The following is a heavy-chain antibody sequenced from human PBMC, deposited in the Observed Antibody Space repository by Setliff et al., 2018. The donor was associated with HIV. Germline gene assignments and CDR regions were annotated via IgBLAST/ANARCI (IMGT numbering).Heavy chain of an antibody. V-gene: IGHV4-39*01. Sequence: ETLSLTCAVSGGSVDSRDYYWGWIRQPPGKGLEWIGNILYGGTTYYTPSLKSRVSISVDTSRNQFSLRLNSVTAADTAVYYCARPTTGLGGGAAFDIWGQGTTVTVSS. D-gene: IGHD2-8*01. J-gene: IGHJ3*02. CDR1: GGSVDSRDYY. CDR3: ARPTTGLGGGAAFDI. CDR2: ILYGGTT.